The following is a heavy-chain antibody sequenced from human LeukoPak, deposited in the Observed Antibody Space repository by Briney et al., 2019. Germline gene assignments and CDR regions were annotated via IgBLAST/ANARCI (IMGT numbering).Heavy chain of an antibody. CDR2: ISSSGSTI. V-gene: IGHV3-48*03. CDR1: GFTFSSYE. D-gene: IGHD3-10*01. Sequence: GGSLRLSCAASGFTFSSYEMNWVRQAPGKGLEWVSYISSSGSTIYYADSVQGRFTISRDNAKNTLYLQMNSLRVDDTAVYYCAKDLHFGSADYWGQGTLVTVSS. CDR3: AKDLHFGSADY. J-gene: IGHJ4*02.